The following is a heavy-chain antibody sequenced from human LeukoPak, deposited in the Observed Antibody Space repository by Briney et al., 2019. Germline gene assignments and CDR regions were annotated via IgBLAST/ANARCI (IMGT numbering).Heavy chain of an antibody. CDR2: ISSSSSYI. D-gene: IGHD3-10*01. J-gene: IGHJ3*02. CDR3: AKDRDGSGYDAFDI. CDR1: GFTFSSYS. V-gene: IGHV3-21*04. Sequence: GGSLRLSCAASGFTFSSYSMNWVRQAPGKGLEWVSSISSSSSYIYYADSVKGRFTISRDNSKNTLYLQMNSLRAEDTAVYYCAKDRDGSGYDAFDIWGQGTMVTVSS.